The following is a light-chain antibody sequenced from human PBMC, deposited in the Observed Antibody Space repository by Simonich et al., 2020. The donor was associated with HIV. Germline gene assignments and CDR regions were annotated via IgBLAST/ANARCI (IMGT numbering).Light chain of an antibody. CDR2: YDV. J-gene: IGLJ2*01. CDR3: AAWDDRLNGVL. V-gene: IGLV1-36*01. CDR1: SSNIGNNA. Sequence: QSVLTQPPSVSEAPRQRVTISCSGSSSNIGNNAVNWYQQLPGKAPKLLIYYDVLLPSGVSDRFAGSRSGTSASLAISGLQSEDEADYYCAAWDDRLNGVLFGGGTRLTVL.